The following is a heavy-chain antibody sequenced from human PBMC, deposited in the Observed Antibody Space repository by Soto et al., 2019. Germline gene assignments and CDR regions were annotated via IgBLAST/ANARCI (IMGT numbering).Heavy chain of an antibody. Sequence: GESLKISCQASGYSFTSYWIGWVRQMPGKGLEWMGIIFPGDSETRYSPSFQGQVTISADKSITTAYLQWSSLKASDTAIYYCARPVAAAGSDWGQGTLVTVSS. CDR2: IFPGDSET. V-gene: IGHV5-51*01. CDR3: ARPVAAAGSD. J-gene: IGHJ1*01. CDR1: GYSFTSYW. D-gene: IGHD6-13*01.